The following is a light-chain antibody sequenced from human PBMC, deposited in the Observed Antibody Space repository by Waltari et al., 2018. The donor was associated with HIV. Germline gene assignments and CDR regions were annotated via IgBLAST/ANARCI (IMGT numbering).Light chain of an antibody. Sequence: EIVMTQSPVTLSVSPGDRATLSCRASQSVGKFFAWYQQRPGQAPRLLMQGVSNRAAGVPARFVGSGSGTEVNLTISSLQSDDSAVYFCQQFNFWPRTFGQGTKVEV. CDR3: QQFNFWPRT. V-gene: IGKV3-15*01. J-gene: IGKJ1*01. CDR2: GVS. CDR1: QSVGKF.